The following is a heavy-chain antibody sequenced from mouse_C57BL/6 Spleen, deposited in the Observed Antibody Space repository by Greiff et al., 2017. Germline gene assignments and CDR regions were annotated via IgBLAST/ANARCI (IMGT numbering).Heavy chain of an antibody. CDR1: GYTFTSYW. V-gene: IGHV1-69*01. CDR3: ARQGGPYCDY. J-gene: IGHJ2*01. CDR2: IDPSDSYT. D-gene: IGHD3-3*01. Sequence: QVQLQQPGAELVMPGASVKLSCKASGYTFTSYWMHWVKQRPGQGLEWIGEIDPSDSYTNYNQKFKGKSTLTVDKSSSTAYMQLSSLTSEDSAVXYCARQGGPYCDYWGQGTTLTVSS.